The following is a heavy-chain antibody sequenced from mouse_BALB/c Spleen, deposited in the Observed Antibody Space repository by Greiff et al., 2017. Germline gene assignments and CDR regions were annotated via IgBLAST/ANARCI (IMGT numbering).Heavy chain of an antibody. CDR1: GYTFTDYW. D-gene: IGHD6-1*01. CDR3: ARSSGGLFAY. CDR2: IDTSDSYT. J-gene: IGHJ3*01. V-gene: IGHV1-69*01. Sequence: QVQLQQPGAELVMPGASVKMSCKASGYTFTDYWMHWVKQRPGQGLEWIGAIDTSDSYTSYNQKFKGKATLTVDKSSSTAYMQLKSLTSEDSAVYYCARSSGGLFAYWGQGTLVTVSA.